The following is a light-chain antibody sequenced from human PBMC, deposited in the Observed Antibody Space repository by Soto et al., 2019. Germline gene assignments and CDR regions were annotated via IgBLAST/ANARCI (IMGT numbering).Light chain of an antibody. Sequence: QSVLTQPASVSGSPGQSITISCTETSSDVGGYKYVSWYQQHPGKAPKLLIYEVRNRPSGVSNRFSGSKSGNTASLTISGLQAEHEADYSCSSYTGSSIYVFGTGTKATVL. J-gene: IGLJ1*01. CDR1: SSDVGGYKY. V-gene: IGLV2-14*01. CDR3: SSYTGSSIYV. CDR2: EVR.